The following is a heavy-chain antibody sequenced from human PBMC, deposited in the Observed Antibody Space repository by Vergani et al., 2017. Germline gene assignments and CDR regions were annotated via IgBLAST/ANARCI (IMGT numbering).Heavy chain of an antibody. J-gene: IGHJ5*02. CDR1: GGSISSYY. CDR3: ARSSYYYGSAT. CDR2: IYYSGST. D-gene: IGHD3-10*01. V-gene: IGHV4-59*01. Sequence: QVQLQESGPGLVKPSETLSLTCTVSGGSISSYYWSWIRQPPGKGLEWIGYIYYSGSTNYNPSLKSRFTISVDTSKNQFSLKLSSVTAADTAVYYCARSSYYYGSATWGQGTLVTVSS.